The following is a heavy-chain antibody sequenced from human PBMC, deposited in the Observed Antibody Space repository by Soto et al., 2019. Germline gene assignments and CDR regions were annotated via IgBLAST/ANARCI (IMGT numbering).Heavy chain of an antibody. J-gene: IGHJ5*02. D-gene: IGHD3-10*01. CDR1: GFTFSSYA. CDR3: ARDLVGEFSNWFDP. V-gene: IGHV3-30-3*01. Sequence: QVQLVESGGGVVQPGRSLRLSCAASGFTFSSYAMHWVRQAPGKGLEWVAVISYDGSNKYYADSVKGRFTISRDNSKNTLYLHMNSLRAEDTAVYYCARDLVGEFSNWFDPWGQGTLVTVSS. CDR2: ISYDGSNK.